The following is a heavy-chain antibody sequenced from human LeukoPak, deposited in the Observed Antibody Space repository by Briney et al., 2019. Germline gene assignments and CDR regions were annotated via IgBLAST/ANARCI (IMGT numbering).Heavy chain of an antibody. CDR2: ISGTGGGT. CDR3: AKDRRASMIVVRTDAFDI. V-gene: IGHV3-23*01. J-gene: IGHJ3*02. CDR1: GFTFSSYA. Sequence: GGSLRLSCTASGFTFSSYAMSWVRQAPGKGLEWVSAISGTGGGTYYADSVKGRFTISRDNSKNTLYLQMNSLRAEDTAVYYCAKDRRASMIVVRTDAFDIWGQGTMVTVSS. D-gene: IGHD3-22*01.